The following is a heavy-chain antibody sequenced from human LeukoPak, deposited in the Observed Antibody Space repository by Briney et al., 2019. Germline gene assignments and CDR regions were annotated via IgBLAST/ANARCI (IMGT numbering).Heavy chain of an antibody. V-gene: IGHV3-23*01. CDR1: GFTFSSYA. Sequence: PGGSLRLSCVASGFTFSSYAMSWVRQAPGKGLEWVSAISGSGGSTYYADSVKGRFTISRDNSKNTLYLQMNSLRAEDTAVYYCAKDPYNWNYYFDYWGQGTLVTVSS. D-gene: IGHD1-7*01. J-gene: IGHJ4*02. CDR3: AKDPYNWNYYFDY. CDR2: ISGSGGST.